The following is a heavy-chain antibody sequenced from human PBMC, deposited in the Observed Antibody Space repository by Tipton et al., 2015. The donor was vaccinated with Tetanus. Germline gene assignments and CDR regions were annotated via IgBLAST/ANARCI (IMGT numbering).Heavy chain of an antibody. J-gene: IGHJ5*02. CDR1: GGSINSGTYY. CDR3: ATTADNWFDP. Sequence: PGLVKPSETLSLTCTVSGGSINSGTYYWNWIRQPPGKGLEWIGSISSYSGNTFQNPSLESRVSITLDTSKNQFSLKLKSVTATDTAVYYCATTADNWFDPWGQGTLVTVSS. CDR2: ISSYSGNT. V-gene: IGHV4-39*01. D-gene: IGHD1-1*01.